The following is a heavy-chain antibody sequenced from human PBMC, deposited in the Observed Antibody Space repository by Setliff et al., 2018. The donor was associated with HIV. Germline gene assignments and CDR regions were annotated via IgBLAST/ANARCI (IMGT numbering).Heavy chain of an antibody. V-gene: IGHV4-59*01. D-gene: IGHD1-26*01. CDR1: GDSISSTY. Sequence: SETLSLTCTVSGDSISSTYWSWIRQHPGKGLEWIGFIYYTGAPDYNTSFKSRVTIPLDTSKTQYSLKLSPVTAADTAVYYCARGQPQGGGTYWSAFDIWGQGTMVTVSS. CDR3: ARGQPQGGGTYWSAFDI. CDR2: IYYTGAP. J-gene: IGHJ3*02.